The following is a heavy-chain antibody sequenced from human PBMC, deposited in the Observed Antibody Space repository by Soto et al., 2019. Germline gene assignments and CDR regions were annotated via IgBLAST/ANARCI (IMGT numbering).Heavy chain of an antibody. V-gene: IGHV1-3*04. Sequence: QVQLVQSGAEVKKPGASLKVSCKASGYTFTSYALHWVRQAPGQRPECMGWINTGNGNTKYSQHFQGTVTITRDTSARTAYMELSSLRSEDTAVYYCARVGDSGYYDYWGQGTLVTVSS. D-gene: IGHD1-26*01. CDR2: INTGNGNT. CDR3: ARVGDSGYYDY. CDR1: GYTFTSYA. J-gene: IGHJ4*02.